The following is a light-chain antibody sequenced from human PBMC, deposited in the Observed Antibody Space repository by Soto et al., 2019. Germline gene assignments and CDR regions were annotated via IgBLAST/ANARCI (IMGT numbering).Light chain of an antibody. Sequence: EIVLTQSPGTLSLSPGQRATLSCRASQSISSNFLAWYQQKPGQAPRLLIYATSSRATGIPGRFSGGGSGKDFTITIRSLETAAFAVYYCQQYSSSWTFGQGTKVDI. CDR3: QQYSSSWT. CDR2: ATS. CDR1: QSISSNF. J-gene: IGKJ1*01. V-gene: IGKV3-20*01.